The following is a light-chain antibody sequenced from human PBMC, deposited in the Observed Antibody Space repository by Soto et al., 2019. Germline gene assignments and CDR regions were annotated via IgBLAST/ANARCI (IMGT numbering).Light chain of an antibody. CDR1: QSISSW. CDR2: KAS. CDR3: QQYNSYPYT. Sequence: DIQMTQSPSTLSASVGDRVTITCRASQSISSWLAWYQQKPGKAPKLLIYKASSLESGVPSRFSGSGSGTESTLTISSLQPDDFATYYCQQYNSYPYTFGQGTKLEIK. J-gene: IGKJ2*01. V-gene: IGKV1-5*03.